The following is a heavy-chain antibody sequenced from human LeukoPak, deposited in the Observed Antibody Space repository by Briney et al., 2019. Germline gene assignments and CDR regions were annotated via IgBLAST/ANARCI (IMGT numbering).Heavy chain of an antibody. CDR1: GGSFSRYY. CDR3: AREGRDGYNEY. J-gene: IGHJ4*02. V-gene: IGHV4-59*01. CDR2: IFNNAST. D-gene: IGHD5-24*01. Sequence: PSETLSLTCSVSGGSFSRYYWSWVRQPPGKGLEWIGYIFNNASTSYSPSLMSRLFMSVDTSTNKVSLKLRSVTEADTAIYYCAREGRDGYNEYWGQGTLVIVSS.